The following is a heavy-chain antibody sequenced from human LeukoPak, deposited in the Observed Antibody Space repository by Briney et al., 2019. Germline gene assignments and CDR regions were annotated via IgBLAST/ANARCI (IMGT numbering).Heavy chain of an antibody. Sequence: PGGSLRLSCAASGFTFSSYEMNWVRQAPGKGLEWVSYISSSGSTIYYADSVKGRFTISRDNAKNSLYLQMNSLRAEDTAVYYCARGFSDSSGPDYWGQGTLVTVSS. CDR1: GFTFSSYE. J-gene: IGHJ4*02. D-gene: IGHD3-22*01. CDR3: ARGFSDSSGPDY. V-gene: IGHV3-48*03. CDR2: ISSSGSTI.